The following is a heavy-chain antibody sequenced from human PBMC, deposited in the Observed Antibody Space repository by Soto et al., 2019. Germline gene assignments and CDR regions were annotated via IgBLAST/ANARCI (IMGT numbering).Heavy chain of an antibody. J-gene: IGHJ4*02. CDR2: ISGSGGST. CDR1: GFTFKSFE. V-gene: IGHV3-23*01. CDR3: AKGAYDSNSPFDY. Sequence: GGSLRLSCVGSGFTFKSFEMNWVRQAPGQGLEWVSAISGSGGSTYYADSVKGRFTISRDNSKNTLYLQMNSLRAEDTAVYYCAKGAYDSNSPFDYWGQGTLVTVSS. D-gene: IGHD3-22*01.